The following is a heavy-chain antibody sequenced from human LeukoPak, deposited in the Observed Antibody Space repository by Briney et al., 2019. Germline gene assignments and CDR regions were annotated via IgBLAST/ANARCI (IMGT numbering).Heavy chain of an antibody. CDR3: ARFGHAGAFDI. CDR2: ISGSGDNT. Sequence: GGSLRLSCAASGFTFSSYAMSWVRQAPGKGLEWVSGISGSGDNTYYADSVKGRFTISRDNSKNTLYLQMNSLRAEDTAVYYCARFGHAGAFDIWGQGTMVTVSS. V-gene: IGHV3-23*01. CDR1: GFTFSSYA. D-gene: IGHD3-10*01. J-gene: IGHJ3*02.